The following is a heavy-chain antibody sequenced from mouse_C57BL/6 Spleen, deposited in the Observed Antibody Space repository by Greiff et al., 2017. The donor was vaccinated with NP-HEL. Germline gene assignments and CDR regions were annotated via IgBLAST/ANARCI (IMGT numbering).Heavy chain of an antibody. Sequence: EVQVVESGGGLVKPGGSLTLSCAASGFTFSDYGMHWVRQAPEKGLEWVAYISSGSSTISYADTVKGRFTISRDNAKNTLFLQMTSLRSEETAMYYCARTGTDAMDYWGQGTSVTVSS. J-gene: IGHJ4*01. CDR2: ISSGSSTI. CDR3: ARTGTDAMDY. D-gene: IGHD4-1*01. V-gene: IGHV5-17*01. CDR1: GFTFSDYG.